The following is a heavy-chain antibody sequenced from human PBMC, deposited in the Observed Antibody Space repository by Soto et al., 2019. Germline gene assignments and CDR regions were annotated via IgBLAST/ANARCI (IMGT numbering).Heavy chain of an antibody. CDR3: ARGNLGYCSSTSCYPMDV. CDR1: GYTFTIYD. D-gene: IGHD2-2*01. J-gene: IGHJ6*03. CDR2: MNPNSGNT. Sequence: GASVKVSCKASGYTFTIYDINWVRQATGQGLEWMGWMNPNSGNTGYAQKFQGRVTMTRNTSISTAYMELSSLRSEDTAVYYCARGNLGYCSSTSCYPMDVWGKGTTVTSP. V-gene: IGHV1-8*01.